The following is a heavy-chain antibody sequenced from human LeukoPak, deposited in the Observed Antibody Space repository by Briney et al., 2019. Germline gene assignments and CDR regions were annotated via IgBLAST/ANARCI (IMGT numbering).Heavy chain of an antibody. V-gene: IGHV4-4*07. D-gene: IGHD1-26*01. Sequence: SETLSLTCTVSGGFISSYYWSWIRQPAGKGLEWIGRIYTTGSTNYTPSLKSRVTMSVDTSKNQFTLKLSSVTAADTAVYYCARGGEVGPTPFDYWGQGTLVTVSS. CDR3: ARGGEVGPTPFDY. J-gene: IGHJ4*02. CDR1: GGFISSYY. CDR2: IYTTGST.